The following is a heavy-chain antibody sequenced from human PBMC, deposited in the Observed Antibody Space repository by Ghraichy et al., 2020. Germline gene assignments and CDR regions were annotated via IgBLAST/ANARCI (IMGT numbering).Heavy chain of an antibody. CDR1: GGSFSGYI. V-gene: IGHV4-34*01. J-gene: IGHJ4*02. CDR2: VNHGGST. CDR3: AREYCSDGRCYSLGY. D-gene: IGHD2-15*01. Sequence: SETLSLSCAVYGGSFSGYIWSWIRRPPGMGLEWIGEVNHGGSTNYNPSLKSRVTISVDTSKSQFSLKLSSVTAADTAVYYCAREYCSDGRCYSLGYWAQGTLVTVSS.